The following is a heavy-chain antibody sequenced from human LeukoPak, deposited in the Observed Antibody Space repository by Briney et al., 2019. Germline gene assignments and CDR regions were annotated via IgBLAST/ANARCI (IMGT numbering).Heavy chain of an antibody. CDR3: VRDWGYDSSGYWQKYFDT. CDR1: GFTFSSYG. J-gene: IGHJ4*02. V-gene: IGHV3-30*02. CDR2: IRYDGSNK. D-gene: IGHD3-22*01. Sequence: GGSLRLSCAASGFTFSSYGMHWVRQAPGKGLEWVAFIRYDGSNKYYADSVKGRFTISRDNSKDTLYLQMNSLRAEDTAVYYCVRDWGYDSSGYWQKYFDTWGQGTLVTVSS.